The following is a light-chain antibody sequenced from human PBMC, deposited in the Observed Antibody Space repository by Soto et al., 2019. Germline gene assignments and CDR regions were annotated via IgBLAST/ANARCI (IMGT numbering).Light chain of an antibody. CDR3: QHYNNWPT. CDR1: QSVGSN. J-gene: IGKJ2*01. CDR2: AAS. V-gene: IGKV3-15*01. Sequence: TQSPATLSVSPGERVTLSCRASQSVGSNVAWYQQKPGHAPRLLIYAASTRASGIPPRFSGSGSETEFALTIGSLQHEDFAVYHCQHYNNWPTFGQGTKLEIK.